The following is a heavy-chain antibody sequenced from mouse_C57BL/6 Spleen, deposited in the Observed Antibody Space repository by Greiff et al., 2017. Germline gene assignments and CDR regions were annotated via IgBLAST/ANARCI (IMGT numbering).Heavy chain of an antibody. CDR2: ISSGGSYT. Sequence: DVKLVESGGDLVKPGGSLKLSCAASGFTFSSYGMSWVRQTPDKRLEWVATISSGGSYTYYPDSVKGRFTISRDNAKNTLYLQMSSLKSEDTAMYYCARLYGSSTSCDYWGQGTTLTVSS. V-gene: IGHV5-6*02. CDR3: ARLYGSSTSCDY. CDR1: GFTFSSYG. D-gene: IGHD1-1*01. J-gene: IGHJ2*01.